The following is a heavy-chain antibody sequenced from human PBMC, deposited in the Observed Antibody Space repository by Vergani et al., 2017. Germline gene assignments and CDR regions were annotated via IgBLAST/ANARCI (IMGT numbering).Heavy chain of an antibody. D-gene: IGHD5-24*01. J-gene: IGHJ4*02. CDR1: VFTFSSHS. CDR2: IKNTGDST. V-gene: IGHV3-23*01. CDR3: GRGSDNYN. Sequence: EVQLLQSEGAVVQPGGSLRLSCVASVFTFSSHSLSWVRQVHGQGLEWVSSIKNTGDSTRYADSVKGRFTISRDNSKNTLYLQMNSQRVEDTAVYYCGRGSDNYNWGQGTLVTVSS.